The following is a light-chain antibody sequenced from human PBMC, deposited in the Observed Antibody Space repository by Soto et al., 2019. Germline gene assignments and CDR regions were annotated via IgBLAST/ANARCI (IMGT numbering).Light chain of an antibody. J-gene: IGKJ1*01. CDR3: NHYNSPRT. V-gene: IGKV1-5*01. Sequence: DIQRTQGPSTLSASVGDRVTITCGASRDINNWVAWYRQKPGNAPKFLIYDASSLQSGVSSRFSGTGSGREFPPTPSPLQPADLGSSYCNHYNSPRTLGNGTTVDIK. CDR2: DAS. CDR1: RDINNW.